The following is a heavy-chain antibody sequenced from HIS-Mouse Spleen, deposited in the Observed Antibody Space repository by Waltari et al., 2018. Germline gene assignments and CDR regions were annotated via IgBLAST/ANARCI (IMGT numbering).Heavy chain of an antibody. J-gene: IGHJ4*02. Sequence: QVQLVESGGGVVQPGRSLRLSCAASGFTVSSYGMHWVRQAPAKGLEWVAVIWYDGSNKYYADSVKGRFTISRDNSKNTLYLQMNSLRAEDTAVYYCAKGKYYFDYWGQGTLVTVSS. CDR2: IWYDGSNK. CDR3: AKGKYYFDY. V-gene: IGHV3-33*06. CDR1: GFTVSSYG.